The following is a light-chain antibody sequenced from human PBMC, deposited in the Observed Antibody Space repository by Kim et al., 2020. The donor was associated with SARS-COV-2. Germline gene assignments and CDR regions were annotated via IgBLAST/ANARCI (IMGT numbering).Light chain of an antibody. Sequence: SGSIGHRVPTTRRDSQSNPNSLAWFQQKSGQAPQLLIYKASSLESGVPSRFSGCGSGTVFPLTLSSLQPDDFATYYCQQYNSYPYSFGQGPKLEL. CDR2: KAS. CDR1: QSNPNS. CDR3: QQYNSYPYS. J-gene: IGKJ2*03. V-gene: IGKV1-5*03.